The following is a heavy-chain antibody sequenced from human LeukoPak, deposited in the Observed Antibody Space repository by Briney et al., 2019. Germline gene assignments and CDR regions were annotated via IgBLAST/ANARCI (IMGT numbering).Heavy chain of an antibody. V-gene: IGHV4-59*01. J-gene: IGHJ3*02. D-gene: IGHD2-2*01. CDR3: ARGVVVVPAASPSGAFDI. Sequence: SETLSLTCTVSGGSISSYYWSWIRQPPGKGLEWIGYIYYSGSTNYNPSHKSRVTISVDTSKNQFSLKLSSVTAADTAVYYCARGVVVVPAASPSGAFDIWGQGTMVTVSS. CDR1: GGSISSYY. CDR2: IYYSGST.